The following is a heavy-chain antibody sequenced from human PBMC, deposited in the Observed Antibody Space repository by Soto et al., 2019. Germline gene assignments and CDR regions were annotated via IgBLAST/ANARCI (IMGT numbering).Heavy chain of an antibody. J-gene: IGHJ6*02. CDR3: ARDHRCCSSTSCPGGLDV. V-gene: IGHV4-59*01. CDR1: GGSISTYY. CDR2: IDYSGRT. D-gene: IGHD2-2*01. Sequence: SETLSLTCTVSGGSISTYYWSWTRQPPGKGLEWIGYIDYSGRTSYSPSLKSRVTISIDTSQKQFSLKLSSVTAADTAVYYCARDHRCCSSTSCPGGLDVWGQGTTVTVSS.